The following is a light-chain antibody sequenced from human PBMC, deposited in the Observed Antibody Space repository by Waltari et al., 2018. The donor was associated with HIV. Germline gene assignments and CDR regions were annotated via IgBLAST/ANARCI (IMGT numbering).Light chain of an antibody. CDR3: GTWDSSLSAVV. CDR1: TSNIGTSN. V-gene: IGLV1-51*01. Sequence: QSVLTQPPSVSAAPGPKVTIPCSGSTSNIGTSNVSWYQRLPGTAPKLLIYDNSERPSGIPDRFSGSKSGTSATLGITGLQTGDEADYYCGTWDSSLSAVVFGTGTKVTVL. J-gene: IGLJ1*01. CDR2: DNS.